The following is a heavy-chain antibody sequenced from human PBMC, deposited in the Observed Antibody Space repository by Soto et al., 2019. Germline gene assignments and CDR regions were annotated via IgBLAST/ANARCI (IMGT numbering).Heavy chain of an antibody. CDR2: SPPIFGTS. Sequence: QVQLVQSGAEVKKPGSSVKVSCKASGGTFSTYSISWVRQAPGQGLEWMGGSPPIFGTSKYAQNFQGRVTITADETTSTAYMELSSLRSDDAAGYYCARGGLYPKSSYCCGMDVWGQGTTVTVS. CDR1: GGTFSTYS. D-gene: IGHD2-2*01. V-gene: IGHV1-69*01. CDR3: ARGGLYPKSSYCCGMDV. J-gene: IGHJ6*02.